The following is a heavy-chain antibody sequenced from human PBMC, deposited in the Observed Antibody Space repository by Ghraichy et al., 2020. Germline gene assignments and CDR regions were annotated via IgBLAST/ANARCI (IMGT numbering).Heavy chain of an antibody. CDR2: IYYVGST. CDR3: ARLGADIVVGPAAYGDSFRDV. D-gene: IGHD2-2*01. CDR1: GGSISSSSYY. Sequence: SETLSLTCTVSGGSISSSSYYWGWIRQPPGKGLEWIGSIYYVGSTYYNPPLKNPVTISVDTSKNQFSLRLSSVTAADTAVYYCARLGADIVVGPAAYGDSFRDVWGQGATVTVSS. V-gene: IGHV4-39*01. J-gene: IGHJ6*02.